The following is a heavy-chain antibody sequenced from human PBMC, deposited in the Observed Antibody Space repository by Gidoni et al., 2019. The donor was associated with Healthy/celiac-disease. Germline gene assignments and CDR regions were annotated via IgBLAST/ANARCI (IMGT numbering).Heavy chain of an antibody. D-gene: IGHD2-15*01. CDR1: GGSIRSSSYY. J-gene: IGHJ4*02. Sequence: QLQLQESGPGLVKPSETLSLTCTVSGGSIRSSSYYWGWIRQPPGTGLGWIGGIYYSGSTYYNPSLKNRVTISVDTSKNQYSLKLSSVTAADTAVYYCARDHPSNPSAMAAYDYWGQGTLVTVSS. V-gene: IGHV4-39*07. CDR2: IYYSGST. CDR3: ARDHPSNPSAMAAYDY.